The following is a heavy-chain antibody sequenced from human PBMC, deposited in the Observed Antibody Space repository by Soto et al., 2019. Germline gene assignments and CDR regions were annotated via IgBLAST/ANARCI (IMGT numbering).Heavy chain of an antibody. CDR3: ASSTVRSNRYFDY. J-gene: IGHJ4*02. CDR1: GGSISSSSYY. Sequence: QLQLQESGPGLVKPSETLSLTCTVSGGSISSSSYYWGWIRQPPGKGLEYIGSIYYSGSTYYNPSLKSRVTISVDTSKNQFSLKLSSVTAADTAVYYCASSTVRSNRYFDYWGQGTLVTVSS. CDR2: IYYSGST. D-gene: IGHD2-8*01. V-gene: IGHV4-39*01.